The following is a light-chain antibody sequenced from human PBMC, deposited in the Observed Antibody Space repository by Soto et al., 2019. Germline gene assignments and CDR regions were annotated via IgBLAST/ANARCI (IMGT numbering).Light chain of an antibody. CDR2: DAS. Sequence: DIQMTQSPSTLSASVGDRVTITCRARQSISSWLDWYQHKPGKAPKVLLYDASSLESGVPSRFSGSRAGTEFTITISSLQPDDFATYYCQQYNNYPLTFGQGTKVETK. J-gene: IGKJ1*01. CDR3: QQYNNYPLT. CDR1: QSISSW. V-gene: IGKV1-5*01.